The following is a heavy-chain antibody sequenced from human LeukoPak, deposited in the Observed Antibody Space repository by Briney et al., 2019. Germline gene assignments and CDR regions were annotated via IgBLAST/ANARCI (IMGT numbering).Heavy chain of an antibody. CDR1: GFTFTNYG. J-gene: IGHJ4*02. D-gene: IGHD4-11*01. CDR2: ISVGGADT. CDR3: AIKQFYFEN. V-gene: IGHV3-23*01. Sequence: GGSLRLSCAASGFTFTNYGVGWVRQAPGKGLEWVSSISVGGADTYYADSVKGRFTVSRDNSKNTLYLQMNSLRADDTALYYCAIKQFYFENWGQGTLVTVSS.